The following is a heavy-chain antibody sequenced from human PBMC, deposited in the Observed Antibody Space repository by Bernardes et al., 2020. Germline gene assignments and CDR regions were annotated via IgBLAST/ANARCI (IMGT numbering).Heavy chain of an antibody. CDR2: VSGYNGNA. D-gene: IGHD3-16*01. J-gene: IGHJ5*02. CDR1: GYTFTRCG. Sequence: ASVKVSCKASGYTFTRCGFTWVRQAPGQGLEWMGWVSGYNGNANYAQKFQGRVTMTTDTSTSTVYMELRSLRSDDTAVYYCAKTGPSRPNGGWLDPWGQGTLVTVSS. V-gene: IGHV1-18*01. CDR3: AKTGPSRPNGGWLDP.